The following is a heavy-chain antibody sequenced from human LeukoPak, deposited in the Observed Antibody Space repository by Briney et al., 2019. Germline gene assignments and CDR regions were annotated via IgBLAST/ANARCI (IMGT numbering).Heavy chain of an antibody. V-gene: IGHV3-74*03. CDR3: ARDYNSSPDY. Sequence: GGSLRLSCAASGFPFSPYWMHWVRQAPGKGLVWVSRINNDGSSTMYADSVKGRFTISRDNARNTLYLQMNSLRDDDTAVYYCARDYNSSPDYWGQGTLVTVSS. J-gene: IGHJ4*02. D-gene: IGHD6-13*01. CDR2: INNDGSST. CDR1: GFPFSPYW.